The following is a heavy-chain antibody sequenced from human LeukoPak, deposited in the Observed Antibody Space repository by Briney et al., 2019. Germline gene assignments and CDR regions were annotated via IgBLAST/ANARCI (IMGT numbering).Heavy chain of an antibody. D-gene: IGHD3-22*01. J-gene: IGHJ3*02. CDR1: GIIFSTSW. CDR3: ASNDSNNAFEI. CDR2: IKKDGSEK. V-gene: IGHV3-7*01. Sequence: GGFLRLSWAASGIIFSTSWMAWVRQAPGNGLEWGANIKKDGSEKICGDAVQGRLTISKDTANSSLFLQMQSLSAADTAVCYCASNDSNNAFEIWGQGTKVTVSS.